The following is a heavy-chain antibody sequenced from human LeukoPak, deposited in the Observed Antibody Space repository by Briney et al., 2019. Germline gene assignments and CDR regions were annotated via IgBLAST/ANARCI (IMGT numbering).Heavy chain of an antibody. CDR1: GFVFRSYL. CDR3: AREGANYQDYFDS. D-gene: IGHD4/OR15-4a*01. J-gene: IGHJ4*02. Sequence: GGSLRLSCAGSGFVFRSYLMHWVRQTPGKGLVWVSRIQSDGSRADYADFAKGRFTISRDNARDTVDLQMNSLRAEDTAVYYCAREGANYQDYFDSWGQGTLVTVSS. CDR2: IQSDGSRA. V-gene: IGHV3-74*01.